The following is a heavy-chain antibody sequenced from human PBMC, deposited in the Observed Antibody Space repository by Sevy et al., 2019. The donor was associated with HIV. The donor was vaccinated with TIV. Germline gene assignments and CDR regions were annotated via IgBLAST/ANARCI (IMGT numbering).Heavy chain of an antibody. D-gene: IGHD3-16*01. CDR3: ARDPGRGGWFDP. CDR2: IWYDGSNK. V-gene: IGHV3-33*01. J-gene: IGHJ5*02. Sequence: GESLKISCAASGFTFSSYGMHWVRQAPGKGLEWVAVIWYDGSNKYYADSVKGRFTISRDNSKNTLSLQMNSLRAEDTAVYYCARDPGRGGWFDPWGQGTLVTVSS. CDR1: GFTFSSYG.